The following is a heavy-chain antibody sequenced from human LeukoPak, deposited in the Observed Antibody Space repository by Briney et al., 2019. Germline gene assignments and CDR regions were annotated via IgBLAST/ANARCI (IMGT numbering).Heavy chain of an antibody. CDR1: LVTLYHYS. D-gene: IGHD4-11*01. CDR3: ARDAQRGFDYSNSLKY. V-gene: IGHV3-33*01. Sequence: GGSLRLSRAAALVTLYHYSTQSGCDAPGKGLERVAVICSDGTNKYYADSVKGRFTISRDDSEKQVFLQMNSLNPEDTAVYFCARDAQRGFDYSNSLKYWGQGTPVTVST. J-gene: IGHJ4*02. CDR2: ICSDGTNK.